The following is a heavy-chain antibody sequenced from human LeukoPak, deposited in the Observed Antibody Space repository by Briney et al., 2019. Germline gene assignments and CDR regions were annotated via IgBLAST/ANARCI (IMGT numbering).Heavy chain of an antibody. CDR3: ARDPHIVVVTTDDADY. CDR2: IYYSGST. D-gene: IGHD2-21*02. J-gene: IGHJ4*02. V-gene: IGHV4-39*07. CDR1: GGSISSSSYY. Sequence: QPSETLSLTCTVSGGSISSSSYYWGWIRQPPGKGLEWIESIYYSGSTYYNPSLKSRVTISVDTSKNQFSLKLSSVTAADTAVYYCARDPHIVVVTTDDADYWGQGTLVTVSS.